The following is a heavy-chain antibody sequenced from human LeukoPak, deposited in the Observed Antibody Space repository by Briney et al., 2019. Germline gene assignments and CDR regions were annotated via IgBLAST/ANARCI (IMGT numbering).Heavy chain of an antibody. CDR2: INPSGGST. D-gene: IGHD1-14*01. CDR1: GYTFTSYY. J-gene: IGHJ4*02. V-gene: IGHV1-46*01. Sequence: ASVKVSCKASGYTFTSYYMHWVRQAPGQGLEWMGIINPSGGSTSYAQKFQGRVTMTRDMSTSTVYMELSSLRSEDTAVYYCARERSGNYFDYWGQGTLVTVSS. CDR3: ARERSGNYFDY.